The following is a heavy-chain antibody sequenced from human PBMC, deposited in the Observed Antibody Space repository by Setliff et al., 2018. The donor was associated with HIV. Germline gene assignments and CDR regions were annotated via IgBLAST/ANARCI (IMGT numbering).Heavy chain of an antibody. CDR3: ARRDGRSMNAFEI. Sequence: PGESLKISCKAVDYTFTTYWSGWVRQMPGEGLEWMGIIYPEDSNIKYNPSFQNQVTISADKSISTAYLQVHNLKASDTATYYCARRDGRSMNAFEIWGPGTMVTVSS. J-gene: IGHJ3*02. CDR2: IYPEDSNI. D-gene: IGHD6-13*01. CDR1: DYTFTTYW. V-gene: IGHV5-51*01.